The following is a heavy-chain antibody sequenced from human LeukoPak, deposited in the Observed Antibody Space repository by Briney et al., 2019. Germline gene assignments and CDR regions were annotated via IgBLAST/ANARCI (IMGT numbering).Heavy chain of an antibody. CDR3: ARDGSSTSPIDY. J-gene: IGHJ4*02. V-gene: IGHV3-7*01. CDR2: MKHDGSEK. CDR1: GFTFSTYW. D-gene: IGHD2-2*01. Sequence: GGSLRLSCAASGFTFSTYWMTWVRQAPGKGLEWVANMKHDGSEKYYVDSVKGRFTNSRDNAKNSLYLQMNSLRAEDTAVYYCARDGSSTSPIDYWGQGTLVTVPS.